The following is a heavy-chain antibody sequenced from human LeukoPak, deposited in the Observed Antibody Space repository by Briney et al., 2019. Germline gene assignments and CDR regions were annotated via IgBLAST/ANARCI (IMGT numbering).Heavy chain of an antibody. D-gene: IGHD1-26*01. J-gene: IGHJ3*02. V-gene: IGHV4-34*01. CDR1: GGSFSGYY. CDR2: INHSGST. Sequence: PSETLSLTCAVYGGSFSGYYWSWIRQPPGKGLEWIGEINHSGSTNYNPSLKSRFTISVDKSKNQFSLKLSTVTAADTAVYYCARGRVEWGQNPFDIWGEGTTVTVSS. CDR3: ARGRVEWGQNPFDI.